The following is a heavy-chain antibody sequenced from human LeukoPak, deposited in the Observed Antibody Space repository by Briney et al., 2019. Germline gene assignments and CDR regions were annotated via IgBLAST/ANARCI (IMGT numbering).Heavy chain of an antibody. J-gene: IGHJ4*02. CDR2: ITYSGSTI. CDR3: ARDEKDGPLWY. V-gene: IGHV3-48*04. D-gene: IGHD2-15*01. Sequence: GGSLRLSCAASGFTFSSYSMNWVRQAPGKGLEWVSYITYSGSTIYYADSVKGRFTISRDNARNFVYLQLNSLRAGDTAFYYCARDEKDGPLWYWGQGILVFVSS. CDR1: GFTFSSYS.